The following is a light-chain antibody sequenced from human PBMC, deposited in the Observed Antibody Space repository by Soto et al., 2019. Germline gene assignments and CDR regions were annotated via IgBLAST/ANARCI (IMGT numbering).Light chain of an antibody. J-gene: IGLJ2*01. CDR1: SGDIGDYDF. CDR3: CSYAGGHTWI. V-gene: IGLV2-11*01. CDR2: DVN. Sequence: QSALTQPRSVSGSPGQSVSISCTGTSGDIGDYDFVSWYRQLPGTVPKLMIYDVNERPSGVPDRFSGSKSGNTASLTISGLQAEDEALYYCCSYAGGHTWIFGGGTKLTVL.